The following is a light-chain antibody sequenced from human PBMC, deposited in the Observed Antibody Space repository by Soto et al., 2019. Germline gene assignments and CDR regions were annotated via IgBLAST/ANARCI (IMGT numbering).Light chain of an antibody. Sequence: EIVLTQSPGTLSLSPGERATLSCRASQSVRSSYLAWYQQKPGQAPRLLIHGGSSRATGIPDRFSGSGSGTDFTLTISRLEPEDFAVYYCQQYYTSPSFGQGTKVEIK. CDR2: GGS. V-gene: IGKV3-20*01. J-gene: IGKJ1*01. CDR3: QQYYTSPS. CDR1: QSVRSSY.